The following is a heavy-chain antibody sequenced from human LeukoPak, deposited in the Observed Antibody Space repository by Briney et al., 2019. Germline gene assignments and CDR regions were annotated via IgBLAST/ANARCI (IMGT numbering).Heavy chain of an antibody. CDR2: ISSSSNTI. CDR3: ATNYYGSGRDV. J-gene: IGHJ6*02. V-gene: IGHV3-48*01. D-gene: IGHD3-10*01. CDR1: GFTFSSYS. Sequence: GGSLRLSCAASGFTFSSYSMNWVRQAPGKGLEWVSYISSSSNTIYYADSVKGRFTISRDNAKNSLYLQMNSLRAEDTAVYYCATNYYGSGRDVWGQGTTVTVSS.